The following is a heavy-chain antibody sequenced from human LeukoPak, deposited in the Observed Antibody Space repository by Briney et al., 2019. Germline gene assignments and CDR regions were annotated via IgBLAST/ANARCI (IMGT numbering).Heavy chain of an antibody. V-gene: IGHV3-23*01. J-gene: IGHJ4*02. CDR2: ISGSGGST. Sequence: GGSLRLSCAASGFIFSSYAMSWVRRAPGKGLEWVSAISGSGGSTYYADSVKGRFTISRDNSKNTLYLQMNSLRAEDTAVYYCAKAGSTAWTAADYWGQGTLVTVSS. CDR3: AKAGSTAWTAADY. D-gene: IGHD2-2*01. CDR1: GFIFSSYA.